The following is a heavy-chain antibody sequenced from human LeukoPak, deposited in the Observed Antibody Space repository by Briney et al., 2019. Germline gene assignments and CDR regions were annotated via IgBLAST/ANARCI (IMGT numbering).Heavy chain of an antibody. CDR1: GYSFTSYW. CDR3: ARHATSISYEHY. CDR2: IYPGDSDP. Sequence: GGSLKISCKGSGYSFTSYWIGWVPQMPGKGLEWVGSIYPGDSDPRYSPSFQGQVTISADKPIRTAYLQWSSLRASDTAMYYCARHATSISYEHYWGQGTLVTVSS. V-gene: IGHV5-51*01. D-gene: IGHD6-13*01. J-gene: IGHJ4*02.